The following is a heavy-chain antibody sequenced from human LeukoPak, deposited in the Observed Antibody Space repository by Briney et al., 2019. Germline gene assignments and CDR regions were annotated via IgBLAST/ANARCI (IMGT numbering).Heavy chain of an antibody. D-gene: IGHD3-22*01. CDR1: GGTFSSYA. Sequence: ASVKVSCKASGGTFSSYAISWVRQAPGQGLEWMGGIIPIFGTANYAQKFQGRVTITTDESTSTAYMELSSLRSEDTAVYYCAVATHYYDSSGSPFDYWGQGTLVTVSS. V-gene: IGHV1-69*05. CDR2: IIPIFGTA. J-gene: IGHJ4*02. CDR3: AVATHYYDSSGSPFDY.